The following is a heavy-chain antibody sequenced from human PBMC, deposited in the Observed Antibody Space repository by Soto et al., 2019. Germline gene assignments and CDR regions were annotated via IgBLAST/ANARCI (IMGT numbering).Heavy chain of an antibody. CDR2: TYYRSKWYN. J-gene: IGHJ5*02. CDR3: ARTLSSSAENWFDP. V-gene: IGHV6-1*01. Sequence: SETLSLTCAISGDSVSSNSAAWNWIRQSPSRGLEWLGRTYYRSKWYNDYAVSVKSRITINPDTSKNQFSLQLNSVTPEDTAVYFCARTLSSSAENWFDPWGQGTLVTVS. D-gene: IGHD6-6*01. CDR1: GDSVSSNSAA.